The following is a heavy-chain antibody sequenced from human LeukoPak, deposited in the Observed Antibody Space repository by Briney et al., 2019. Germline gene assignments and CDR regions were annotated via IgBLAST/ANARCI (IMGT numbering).Heavy chain of an antibody. CDR2: ISGYNGNT. J-gene: IGHJ4*02. D-gene: IGHD3-10*01. V-gene: IGHV1-18*01. CDR3: ARVYGAMVRGVIITTQNFDX. CDR1: GYIFTSYG. Sequence: ASVKVSCKASGYIFTSYGISWVRQAPGQGLEWMGWISGYNGNTNYAQKLQGRVTMTTDTSTSTAYMELRSLRSDDTAVYYCARVYGAMVRGVIITTQNFDXWGQGTLVTVSX.